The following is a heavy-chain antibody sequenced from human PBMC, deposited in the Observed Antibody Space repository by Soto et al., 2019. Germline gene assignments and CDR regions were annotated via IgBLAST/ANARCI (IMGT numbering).Heavy chain of an antibody. CDR2: IFYTGST. Sequence: SENLSLTCTVSGGSISGHYWIWIRQSPGKRLEWIGYIFYTGSTNYNPSLDSRVTLSVDTSKNQFSLRLSSVTAADTAVYYCARVGSSGWSPDYWGQGTLLSV. V-gene: IGHV4-59*11. CDR3: ARVGSSGWSPDY. CDR1: GGSISGHY. J-gene: IGHJ4*02. D-gene: IGHD6-19*01.